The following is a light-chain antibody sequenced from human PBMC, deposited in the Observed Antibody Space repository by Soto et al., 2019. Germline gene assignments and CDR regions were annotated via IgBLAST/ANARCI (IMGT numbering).Light chain of an antibody. V-gene: IGLV2-14*01. Sequence: QSALTQPASVSGSPGQSITISCTGTSSDVGGYNYVSWYQQHPGKAPKLMIYDVSNRPSGVSTRFSGSKSGNTASLTIFGLQAEDEADYYCSSYISSSTPYVFGTGTQLTVL. CDR3: SSYISSSTPYV. CDR1: SSDVGGYNY. J-gene: IGLJ1*01. CDR2: DVS.